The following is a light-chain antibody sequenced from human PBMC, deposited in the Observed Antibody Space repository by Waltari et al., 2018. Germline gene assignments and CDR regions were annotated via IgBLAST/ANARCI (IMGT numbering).Light chain of an antibody. CDR1: SIAVGGYNY. Sequence: QSALTQPRSVSASPGPSVTISCTGTSIAVGGYNYVSWYQQHPGKAPQLMIYDVNRRPSGVPDRFSGSKSGNTASLTISGLQAEDEADYYCCSYAGSALRVFGGGTKLTVL. CDR3: CSYAGSALRV. V-gene: IGLV2-11*01. J-gene: IGLJ3*02. CDR2: DVN.